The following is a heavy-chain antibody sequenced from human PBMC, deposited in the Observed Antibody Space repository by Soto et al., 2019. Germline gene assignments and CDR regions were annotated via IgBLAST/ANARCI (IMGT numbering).Heavy chain of an antibody. J-gene: IGHJ4*02. V-gene: IGHV3-33*01. CDR2: IWYDGSNK. CDR3: ARVQARGSGSPSSFDY. CDR1: GFTVSSYG. D-gene: IGHD3-10*01. Sequence: SLRLSCAASGFTVSSYGMHWVRQAPGKGLEWVAVIWYDGSNKYYADSVKGRFTISRDNSKNTLYLQMNSLRAEDTAVYYRARVQARGSGSPSSFDYWGQGTLVTVSS.